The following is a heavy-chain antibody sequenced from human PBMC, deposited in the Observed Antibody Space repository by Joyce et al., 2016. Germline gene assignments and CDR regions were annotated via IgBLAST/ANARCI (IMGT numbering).Heavy chain of an antibody. CDR1: GFSLSTSGVG. CDR2: IYWNDDR. J-gene: IGHJ4*02. Sequence: QITLRESGPTLVKPTQTLTLTCTVSGFSLSTSGVGVGWIRQAPGKALEWLALIYWNDDRRFSSSLKTRLTITKDSSKNQVVLTLTNMDPVDTATYYCAGGYPSYYFENWGQGTLVTVSS. CDR3: AGGYPSYYFEN. V-gene: IGHV2-5*01. D-gene: IGHD3-22*01.